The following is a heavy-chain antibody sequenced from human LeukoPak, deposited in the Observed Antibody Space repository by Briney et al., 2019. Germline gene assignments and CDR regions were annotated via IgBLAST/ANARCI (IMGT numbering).Heavy chain of an antibody. V-gene: IGHV3-23*01. D-gene: IGHD6-19*01. J-gene: IGHJ1*01. Sequence: PGGSLRLSCAASGFTFSSYAMSWVRQAPGKGLEWVSGIGRSGGGTYYADSVKGRFTISRDNSKNTLYLQINTLRADDTAVYYCARDEWHSSGWYSGYFQHWGQGTLVTVSS. CDR3: ARDEWHSSGWYSGYFQH. CDR2: IGRSGGGT. CDR1: GFTFSSYA.